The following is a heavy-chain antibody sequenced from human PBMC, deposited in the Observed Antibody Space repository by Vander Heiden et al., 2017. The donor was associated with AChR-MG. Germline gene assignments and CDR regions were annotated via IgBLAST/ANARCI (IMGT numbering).Heavy chain of an antibody. D-gene: IGHD3-10*01. Sequence: EVQLLESGGGLIQPGGSLRLSCAACGSTVSNYDVSWVRQAPGKGLELVSVISARGAPIFYADSVKGRFTISRDNSGNMLYLQMNNLRGEDTAVYYCAKPSHRGSGSYDNWGQGTLVIVSS. CDR1: GSTVSNYD. V-gene: IGHV3-23*01. J-gene: IGHJ4*02. CDR3: AKPSHRGSGSYDN. CDR2: ISARGAPI.